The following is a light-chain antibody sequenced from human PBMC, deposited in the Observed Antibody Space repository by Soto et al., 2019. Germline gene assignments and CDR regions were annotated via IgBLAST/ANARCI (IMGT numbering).Light chain of an antibody. CDR2: GAS. V-gene: IGKV3-15*01. Sequence: EIVLTQSPDTLSLSPGERATLSCRASQSVSSSYLAWYQQRPGQAPRLLIHGASTRATGIPARFSGSGSGTEFTLTISSLQSEDFAVYYCQQYDKWPQTFGQGTKVDIK. CDR1: QSVSSSY. J-gene: IGKJ1*01. CDR3: QQYDKWPQT.